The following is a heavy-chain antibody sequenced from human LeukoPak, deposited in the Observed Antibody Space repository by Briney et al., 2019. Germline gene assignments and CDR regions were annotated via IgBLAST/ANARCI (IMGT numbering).Heavy chain of an antibody. Sequence: GGSLRLSCAASGFSFSSYSMNWVRQAPGKGLEWVSYISGSGNAKHYTDSVKGRFTMSRDNAKNALYLQMNSRRAEDTAVYFCARDYVYAFDYWGQGTLVTVSS. CDR2: ISGSGNAK. CDR1: GFSFSSYS. J-gene: IGHJ4*02. V-gene: IGHV3-48*01. CDR3: ARDYVYAFDY. D-gene: IGHD2/OR15-2a*01.